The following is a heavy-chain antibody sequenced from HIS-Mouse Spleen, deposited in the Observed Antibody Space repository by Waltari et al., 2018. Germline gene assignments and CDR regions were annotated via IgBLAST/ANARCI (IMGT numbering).Heavy chain of an antibody. Sequence: EVQLLESGGGLVQPGGSLRLSCAASGFTFSSYAMSWVRQVPGKGLEWVSAISGSGGSTYYADSGKGRFTISRDNSKNTLYLQMNSLRAEDTAVYYCAKEGEMPDYFDYWGQGTLVTVSS. CDR2: ISGSGGST. D-gene: IGHD3-16*01. CDR3: AKEGEMPDYFDY. J-gene: IGHJ4*02. V-gene: IGHV3-23*01. CDR1: GFTFSSYA.